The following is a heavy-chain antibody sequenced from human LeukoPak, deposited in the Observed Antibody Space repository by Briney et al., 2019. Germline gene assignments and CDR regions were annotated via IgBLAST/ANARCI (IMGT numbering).Heavy chain of an antibody. Sequence: ASVKVSCKASGYTFTSYGISWVRQAPGQGLEWMGWISAYNGNTNYAQKLQGRVTMTTDTSTSTAYMELRSLRSDDTAVYYCATSYSPHDYGDYASWGQGTLVTVSS. J-gene: IGHJ5*02. CDR1: GYTFTSYG. CDR3: ATSYSPHDYGDYAS. D-gene: IGHD4-17*01. V-gene: IGHV1-18*01. CDR2: ISAYNGNT.